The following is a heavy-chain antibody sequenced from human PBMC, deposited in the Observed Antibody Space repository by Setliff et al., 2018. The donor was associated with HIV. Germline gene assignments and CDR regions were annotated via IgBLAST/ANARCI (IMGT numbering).Heavy chain of an antibody. D-gene: IGHD2-8*01. CDR2: ILYGGTT. CDR3: ARPTTGLGGGAAFDI. Sequence: KTSETLSLTCAVSGGSVDSRDYYWGWIRQPPGKGLEWIGNILYGGTTYYTPSLKSRVSISVDTSRNQLSLRPNSVTAADTAVYYCARPTTGLGGGAAFDIWGQGTMVTVS. J-gene: IGHJ3*02. CDR1: GGSVDSRDYY. V-gene: IGHV4-39*01.